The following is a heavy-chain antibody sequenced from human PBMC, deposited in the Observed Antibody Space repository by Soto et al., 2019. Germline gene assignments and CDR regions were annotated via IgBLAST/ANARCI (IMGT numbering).Heavy chain of an antibody. CDR1: GGSISSSSYY. V-gene: IGHV4-39*01. CDR3: ARLCSGGSCYSSTLVY. Sequence: QLQLQESGPGLVKPSETLSLTCTVSGGSISSSSYYWGWIRQPPGKGLEWIGSIYYSGSTYYNPSLKRRVTTSVDTSKNQFSLKLSSVTAADTAVYYCARLCSGGSCYSSTLVYWGQGTLVTVSS. CDR2: IYYSGST. J-gene: IGHJ4*02. D-gene: IGHD2-15*01.